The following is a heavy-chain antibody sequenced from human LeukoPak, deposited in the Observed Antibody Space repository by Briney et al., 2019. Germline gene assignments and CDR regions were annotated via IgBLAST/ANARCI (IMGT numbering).Heavy chain of an antibody. CDR1: GYTFSVFY. CDR2: MNPNSGDT. Sequence: ASVKVSFKTSGYTFSVFYIHWVRQAPGQGLEWMGWMNPNSGDTNYAEKFQGRVTMTRDTSFNTAYMELSRLTSDDTAVYYCARSRRDGYNSDFDNWGQGTLVTVSS. J-gene: IGHJ4*02. V-gene: IGHV1-2*02. CDR3: ARSRRDGYNSDFDN. D-gene: IGHD5-24*01.